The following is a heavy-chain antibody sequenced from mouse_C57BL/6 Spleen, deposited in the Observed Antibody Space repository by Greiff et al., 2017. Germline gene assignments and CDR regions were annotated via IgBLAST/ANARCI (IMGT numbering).Heavy chain of an antibody. J-gene: IGHJ1*03. V-gene: IGHV1-59*01. CDR3: ARKSTGGWYFDV. Sequence: VQLQQPGAELVRPGTSVKLSCKASGYTFTSYWLHWVKQRPGQGLEWIGVIDPSDSYTNYNQKFKGKATLTVDTSSSTAYMQLSSLTSEDSAVYYCARKSTGGWYFDVWGTGTTVTVSS. CDR2: IDPSDSYT. CDR1: GYTFTSYW. D-gene: IGHD1-1*01.